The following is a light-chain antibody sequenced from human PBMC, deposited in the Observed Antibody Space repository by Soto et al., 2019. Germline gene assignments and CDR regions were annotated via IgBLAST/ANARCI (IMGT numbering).Light chain of an antibody. J-gene: IGKJ4*01. V-gene: IGKV3-20*01. CDR1: QSLSTSY. CDR2: STS. CDR3: QNYASSSLT. Sequence: DIVLTQSPGTLSLSPGERATLSCRASQSLSTSYLAWYQQKPGQAPRLLTYSTSSRASGIPDRFSGSGSGTDFTLTISRLEPEDFAVYYCQNYASSSLTFGGGTKVEIK.